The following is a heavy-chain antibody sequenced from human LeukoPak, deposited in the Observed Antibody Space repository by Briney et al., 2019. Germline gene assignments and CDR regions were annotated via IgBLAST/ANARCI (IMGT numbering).Heavy chain of an antibody. J-gene: IGHJ4*02. CDR2: MSDTGGNT. V-gene: IGHV3-23*01. CDR3: ANHNIATFDY. D-gene: IGHD2-15*01. Sequence: PGGSLRLSCAASGFTFSTYAMSLVRQAAGKGQEWVSAMSDTGGNTYYADSVKGRFTISRDNSKNTLHLQMNSLRAGDTAVYYCANHNIATFDYWGQGTLVTVSS. CDR1: GFTFSTYA.